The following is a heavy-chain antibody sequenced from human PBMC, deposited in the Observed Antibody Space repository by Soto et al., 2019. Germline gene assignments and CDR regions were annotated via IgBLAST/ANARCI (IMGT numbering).Heavy chain of an antibody. CDR2: IYSGGST. D-gene: IGHD2-8*01. CDR1: GFTVSSNY. V-gene: IGHV3-53*01. J-gene: IGHJ6*02. Sequence: GGSLRLSCAASGFTVSSNYMSWVRQAPGKGLEWVSVIYSGGSTYYADSVKGRFTISRDNSKNTLYLQMNSLRAEDTAVYYCASPEGVYAIPDDSDYYYGMDVWGQGTTVTVSS. CDR3: ASPEGVYAIPDDSDYYYGMDV.